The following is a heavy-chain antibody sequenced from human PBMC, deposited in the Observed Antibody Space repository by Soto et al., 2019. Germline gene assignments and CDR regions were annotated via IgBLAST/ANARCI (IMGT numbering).Heavy chain of an antibody. D-gene: IGHD6-19*01. Sequence: QVQLVESGGGVVQPGRSLRLSCAASGFTFTSYGMHWVRQAPGKGLEWVALISYDGGNTYYADSVKGRFSISRDNSKNTLYLQMISLRAEDTALYYCAKDGNVYSSGWYAPSLDYWGQGTLVTVSS. J-gene: IGHJ4*02. CDR2: ISYDGGNT. CDR3: AKDGNVYSSGWYAPSLDY. CDR1: GFTFTSYG. V-gene: IGHV3-30*18.